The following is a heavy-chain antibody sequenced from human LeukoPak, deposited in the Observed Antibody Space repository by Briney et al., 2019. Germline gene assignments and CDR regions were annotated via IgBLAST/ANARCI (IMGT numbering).Heavy chain of an antibody. CDR2: INHSGST. CDR3: ARDRAAGFDY. J-gene: IGHJ4*02. CDR1: GGSFSGYY. V-gene: IGHV4-34*01. D-gene: IGHD6-13*01. Sequence: KPSETLSLTCAVYGGSFSGYYWSWIRQPPGKGLEWIGEINHSGSTNYNPSLKSRVTISVDTSKNQFSLKVSSVTAADTAVYYCARDRAAGFDYWGQGTLVTVSS.